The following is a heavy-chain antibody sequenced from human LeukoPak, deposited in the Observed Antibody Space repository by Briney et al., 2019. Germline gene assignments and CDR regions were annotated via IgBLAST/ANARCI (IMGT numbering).Heavy chain of an antibody. J-gene: IGHJ3*02. CDR1: GFTFSSYG. CDR2: IKQDGSEK. Sequence: GGTLRLSCAASGFTFSSYGMNWVRQAPGKGLEWVANIKQDGSEKYYVDSVKGRFTISRDNAKNSLYLQMNSLRAEDTAVYYCARDSDYYDSSTYAFDIWGQGTMVTVSS. CDR3: ARDSDYYDSSTYAFDI. D-gene: IGHD3-22*01. V-gene: IGHV3-7*01.